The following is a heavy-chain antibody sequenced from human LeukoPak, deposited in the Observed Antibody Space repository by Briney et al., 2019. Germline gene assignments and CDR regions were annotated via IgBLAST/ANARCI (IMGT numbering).Heavy chain of an antibody. CDR1: GFTFSSYA. CDR3: ARDRVLRFLEWLLYY. Sequence: ARGSLRLSCAASGFTFSSYAMHWVRQAPGKGLEWVAVISYDGSNKYYTDSVKGRFTISRDNSKNTLYLQMNSLRAEDTAVYYCARDRVLRFLEWLLYYWGQGTLVTVSS. D-gene: IGHD3-3*01. J-gene: IGHJ4*02. V-gene: IGHV3-30*04. CDR2: ISYDGSNK.